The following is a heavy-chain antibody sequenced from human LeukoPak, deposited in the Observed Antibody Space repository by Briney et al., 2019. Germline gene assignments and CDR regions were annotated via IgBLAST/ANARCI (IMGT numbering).Heavy chain of an antibody. V-gene: IGHV3-21*01. CDR2: ISGSSSYI. Sequence: GGSLRLSCAASGFTFSTYNMNWVRQAPGKGLEWVSSISGSSSYIYYADSVKGRFSISRDNAKNSLYLQMNSLRAEDTAVYYCAKIGSGGSPRGWFDPWGQGTLVTVSS. CDR1: GFTFSTYN. D-gene: IGHD2-15*01. CDR3: AKIGSGGSPRGWFDP. J-gene: IGHJ5*02.